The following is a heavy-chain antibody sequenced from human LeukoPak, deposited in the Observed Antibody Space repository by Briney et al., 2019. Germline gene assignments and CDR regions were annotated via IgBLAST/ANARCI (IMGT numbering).Heavy chain of an antibody. CDR1: GYTFTSYG. CDR3: ANLAGVVAGLDP. CDR2: ISADNGFT. Sequence: ASVRVSCKASGYTFTSYGINWVRQAPGQGLEWMGWISADNGFTASAQNLQGRVTMTTDTSTNTAYMELRSLRSDDTAVYYCANLAGVVAGLDPWGQGTLVTVSS. J-gene: IGHJ5*02. V-gene: IGHV1-18*01. D-gene: IGHD6-19*01.